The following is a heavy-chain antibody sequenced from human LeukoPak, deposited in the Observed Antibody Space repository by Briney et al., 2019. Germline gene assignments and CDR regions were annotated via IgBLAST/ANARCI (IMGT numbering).Heavy chain of an antibody. V-gene: IGHV4-30-2*01. D-gene: IGHD3-16*01. CDR2: IYHRGST. CDR1: GFTFSSYS. J-gene: IGHJ4*02. CDR3: ARFSPRALGNYFDY. Sequence: LRLSCAASGFTFSSYSMNWVRQPPGKGLEWIGYIYHRGSTYYNPSLKSRVTMSLDRSNNQFSLNLSSVTTADTAVYYCARFSPRALGNYFDYWGQGTLVTVSS.